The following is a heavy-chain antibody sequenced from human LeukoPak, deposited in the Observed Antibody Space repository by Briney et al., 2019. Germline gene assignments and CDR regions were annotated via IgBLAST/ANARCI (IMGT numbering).Heavy chain of an antibody. J-gene: IGHJ3*02. CDR2: VFPSASA. CDR1: GGSVSSYY. D-gene: IGHD6-19*01. Sequence: PSETLSLTCTVSGGSVSSYYWNWIRQPAGKGLEWIGRVFPSASANYNPSLKSRVTVSQDKSKNQFSLKLSFVTAADTAVYFCARGIYTTGWYDAFDIWGQGIMVTVSS. V-gene: IGHV4-4*07. CDR3: ARGIYTTGWYDAFDI.